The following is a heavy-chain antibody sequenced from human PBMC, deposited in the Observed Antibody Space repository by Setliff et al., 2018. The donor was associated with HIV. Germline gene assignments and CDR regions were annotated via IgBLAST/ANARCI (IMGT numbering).Heavy chain of an antibody. V-gene: IGHV1-46*01. Sequence: GASVKVSCKPSGYSFTNHYMHWVRQAPGQGLEWMGVINPTGGSTRNTQKFQGRVAMTRDTSTSTVYMELSSLRSEDTAVYYCASAGAWQRNALDLWGQGTMVTVSS. CDR1: GYSFTNHY. D-gene: IGHD5-12*01. CDR2: INPTGGST. CDR3: ASAGAWQRNALDL. J-gene: IGHJ3*01.